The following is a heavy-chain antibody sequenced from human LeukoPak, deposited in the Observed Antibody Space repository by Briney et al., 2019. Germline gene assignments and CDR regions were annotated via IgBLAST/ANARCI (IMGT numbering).Heavy chain of an antibody. CDR3: AKEGAPGFDY. J-gene: IGHJ4*02. V-gene: IGHV3-30*18. CDR1: GFTFSSYG. CDR2: ISYDGSNK. Sequence: GGSLRLSCAASGFTFSSYGMHSVRQAPGKGLEWVAVISYDGSNKYYADSVKGRFTISRDNSKNTLYLQMNSLRAEDTAVYYCAKEGAPGFDYWGQGTLVTVSS. D-gene: IGHD4/OR15-4a*01.